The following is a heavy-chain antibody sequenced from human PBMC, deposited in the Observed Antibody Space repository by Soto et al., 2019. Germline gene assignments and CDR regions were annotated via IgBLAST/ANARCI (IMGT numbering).Heavy chain of an antibody. J-gene: IGHJ4*02. D-gene: IGHD3-3*01. CDR2: ISGSGGST. V-gene: IGHV3-23*01. CDR3: AKESRLRFLEWLLPYFDY. CDR1: GFTFSSYA. Sequence: GGSLRLSCAASGFTFSSYAMSWVRQAPGKGLEWVSAISGSGGSTYYADSVKGRFTISRDNSKNTLYLQMNSLRAEDTAVYYCAKESRLRFLEWLLPYFDYWGQGTLVTVSS.